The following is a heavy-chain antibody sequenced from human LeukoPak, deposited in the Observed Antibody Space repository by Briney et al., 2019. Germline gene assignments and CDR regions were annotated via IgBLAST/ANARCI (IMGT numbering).Heavy chain of an antibody. CDR3: AASRLGGVVPAVQYCFDY. CDR2: ISAYNGNT. V-gene: IGHV1-18*01. J-gene: IGHJ4*02. CDR1: GYTFTSYG. Sequence: ASVKVSCKASGYTFTSYGINWVRQAPGQGLEWMGWISAYNGNTNYAQKFQGRVTITADESTSTAYMELSSLRSEDTAVYYCAASRLGGVVPAVQYCFDYWGQGTLVTVSS. D-gene: IGHD2-2*01.